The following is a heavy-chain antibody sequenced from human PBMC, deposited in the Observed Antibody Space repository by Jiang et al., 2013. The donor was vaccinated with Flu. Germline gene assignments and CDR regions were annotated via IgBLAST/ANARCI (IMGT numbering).Heavy chain of an antibody. D-gene: IGHD6-13*01. V-gene: IGHV3-23*04. CDR2: ISGSGGTT. CDR3: ARRYSSSSGGRFFDY. CDR1: GFTFSSYA. J-gene: IGHJ4*02. Sequence: EVQLVESGGGLVQPGGSLRLSCAASGFTFSSYAMSWVRQAPGKGLEWVSSISGSGGTTYYADSVKGRFTISRDNAKNSLYLQMNSLRAEDTAVYYCARRYSSSSGGRFFDYVGQGTLVAVSS.